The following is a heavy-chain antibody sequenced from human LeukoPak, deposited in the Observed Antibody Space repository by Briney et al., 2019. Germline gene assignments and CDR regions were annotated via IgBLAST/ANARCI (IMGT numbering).Heavy chain of an antibody. CDR3: ARLTGPQWLLLPFWFDS. Sequence: GGSLRLSCAASGFTLSSYEMNWVRQAPGKGLEWVSYISSSGSAIYYADSVKGRFTISRDNAKNSLYLQMNSLTADDTAVYYCARLTGPQWLLLPFWFDSWGQGTLVTVSS. D-gene: IGHD3-22*01. CDR2: ISSSGSAI. V-gene: IGHV3-48*03. J-gene: IGHJ5*01. CDR1: GFTLSSYE.